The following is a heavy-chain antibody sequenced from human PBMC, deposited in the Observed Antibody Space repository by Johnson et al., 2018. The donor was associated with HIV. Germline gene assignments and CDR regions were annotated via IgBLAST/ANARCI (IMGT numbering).Heavy chain of an antibody. CDR3: ARDRAWNYEGAFDI. V-gene: IGHV3-66*01. J-gene: IGHJ3*02. Sequence: VQLVESGGGLVQPGGSLRLSCAASRFSFSSYWMHWVRQPPGKGLEWVSVIYSGGSTYYADSVKGRFTISRDNSKNTLYLQMNSLRAEDTAVYYCARDRAWNYEGAFDIWGQGTMVTVSS. CDR2: IYSGGST. D-gene: IGHD1-7*01. CDR1: RFSFSSYW.